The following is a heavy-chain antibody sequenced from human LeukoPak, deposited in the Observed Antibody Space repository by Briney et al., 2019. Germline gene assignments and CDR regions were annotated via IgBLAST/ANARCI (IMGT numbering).Heavy chain of an antibody. CDR3: ARARIDY. Sequence: GGALRLSCVGSGFTFSSYWMTWVRPAPGKGLEWVANIKDDGSEKYSVDSVKGRFTISRDNAKNLLYLQMRSLRAEDTAVYYCARARIDYWGQGTLVTVSS. CDR2: IKDDGSEK. J-gene: IGHJ4*02. CDR1: GFTFSSYW. V-gene: IGHV3-7*04.